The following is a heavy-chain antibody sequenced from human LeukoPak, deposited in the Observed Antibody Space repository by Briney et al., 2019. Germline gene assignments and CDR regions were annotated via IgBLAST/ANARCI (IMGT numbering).Heavy chain of an antibody. CDR1: GFTFSSYA. V-gene: IGHV3-30-3*01. CDR2: ISYDGSNK. CDR3: AREEITGVVVTAIRY. Sequence: GGSLRLSCAASGFTFSSYAMHWVRQAPGKGLEWVAVISYDGSNKYYADSVKGRFTIPRDNSKNTLYLRMNSLRAEDTAVYYCAREEITGVVVTAIRYWGQGTLVTVSS. D-gene: IGHD2-21*02. J-gene: IGHJ4*02.